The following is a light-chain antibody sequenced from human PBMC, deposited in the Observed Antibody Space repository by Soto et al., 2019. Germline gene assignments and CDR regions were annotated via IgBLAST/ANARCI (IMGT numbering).Light chain of an antibody. Sequence: EIVLTQSPATLSLSPGERATLSCRASQRVSSYLAWYQQKPGQAPRLLIYGASSRATGIPDRFSGSGSGTDFTLTISRLEPEDFAVYYCQQYGSSPPDTFGQGTKLEIK. CDR2: GAS. V-gene: IGKV3-20*01. CDR3: QQYGSSPPDT. J-gene: IGKJ2*01. CDR1: QRVSSY.